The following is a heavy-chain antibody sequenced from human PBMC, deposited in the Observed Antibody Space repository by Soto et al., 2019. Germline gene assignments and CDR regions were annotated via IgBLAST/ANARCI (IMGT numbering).Heavy chain of an antibody. J-gene: IGHJ3*02. V-gene: IGHV1-69*13. D-gene: IGHD4-17*01. CDR2: IIPIFGTA. Sequence: GSSVKVSCKASGGTFSSYAISWVRQAPGQGLEWMGGIIPIFGTANYAQKFQGRVTITADESTSTAYMELSSLRSEDTAVYYCAREHVETDNLYGDDTRAFDIWGQGTMVSVSS. CDR1: GGTFSSYA. CDR3: AREHVETDNLYGDDTRAFDI.